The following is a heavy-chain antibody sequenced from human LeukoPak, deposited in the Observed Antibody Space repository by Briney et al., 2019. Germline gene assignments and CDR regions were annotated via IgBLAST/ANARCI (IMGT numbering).Heavy chain of an antibody. CDR3: AKDLSGGYHSYYFDF. CDR2: IRFDASNY. D-gene: IGHD5-18*01. CDR1: GFTFSSYG. Sequence: GRSLRLSCAASGFTFSSYGMHWVRQAPGKGLKWVAFIRFDASNYYYTDSVKGRFTISRDNSKNTLYLQMNSLINEDTAVYFCAKDLSGGYHSYYFDFWGQGTPVTVSS. V-gene: IGHV3-30*02. J-gene: IGHJ4*02.